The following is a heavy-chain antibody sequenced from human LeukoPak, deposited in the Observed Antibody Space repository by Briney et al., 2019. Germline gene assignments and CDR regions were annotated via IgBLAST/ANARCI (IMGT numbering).Heavy chain of an antibody. CDR1: GYTFTSYD. V-gene: IGHV1-69*05. D-gene: IGHD3-9*01. CDR2: IIPIFGTA. Sequence: SVKVSCKASGYTFTSYDINWVRQAPGQGLEWMGRIIPIFGTANYAQKFQGRVTITTDESTSTAYMELSSLRSEDTAVYYCARERDQNYDILTGYSPWGQGTLVTVSS. J-gene: IGHJ5*02. CDR3: ARERDQNYDILTGYSP.